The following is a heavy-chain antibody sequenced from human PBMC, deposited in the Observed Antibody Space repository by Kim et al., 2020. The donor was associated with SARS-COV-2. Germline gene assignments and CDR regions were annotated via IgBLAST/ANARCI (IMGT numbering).Heavy chain of an antibody. V-gene: IGHV3-23*01. CDR2: ISDSGDNT. CDR1: GFTFISYA. J-gene: IGHJ4*02. Sequence: GGSLRLSCAASGFTFISYAMSWVRQAPGKGLEWVSVISDSGDNTHYADSVKGRFTISRDNSKNTLYLQMNSLRAEDTAVYYCAKSSGGNTYSYSMSWGQGALVTVSS. CDR3: AKSSGGNTYSYSMS. D-gene: IGHD3-10*01.